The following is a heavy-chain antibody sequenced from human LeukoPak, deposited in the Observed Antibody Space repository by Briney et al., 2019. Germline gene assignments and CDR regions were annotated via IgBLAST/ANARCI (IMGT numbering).Heavy chain of an antibody. D-gene: IGHD5-18*01. Sequence: GGSLRLSCAASGFTFSSYAMSWVRQAPGKGLEWVSAISGSGGSTYYADSVKGRFTISRDNSKNTLYLQMNSLRAEDTAVYYCARDPIQLWLFDYWGQGTLVTVSS. V-gene: IGHV3-23*01. J-gene: IGHJ4*02. CDR2: ISGSGGST. CDR1: GFTFSSYA. CDR3: ARDPIQLWLFDY.